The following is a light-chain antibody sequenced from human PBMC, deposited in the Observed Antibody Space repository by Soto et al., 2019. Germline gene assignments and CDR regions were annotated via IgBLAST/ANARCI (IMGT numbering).Light chain of an antibody. CDR2: GDN. CDR3: QSYDISLHNYV. J-gene: IGLJ1*01. V-gene: IGLV1-40*01. CDR1: XSNIGAPYD. Sequence: QSVLTQPPSXXXXXGQRVSISCTGSXSNIGAPYDVPCYQHLPGTAPKLLIYGDNNRPSGVPDRFSGSKSGTSASLAITRLQAEDEADYYCQSYDISLHNYVFGTGTKLTVL.